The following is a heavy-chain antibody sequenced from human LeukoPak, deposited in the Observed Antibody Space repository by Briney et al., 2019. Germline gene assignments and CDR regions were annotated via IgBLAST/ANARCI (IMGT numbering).Heavy chain of an antibody. CDR2: IFNTGNT. D-gene: IGHD3-3*01. CDR1: GDSITSYF. J-gene: IGHJ6*03. V-gene: IGHV4-59*01. CDR3: ARLVVDFWSGSHFYHMDV. Sequence: SWETLSLTCTVSGDSITSYFWSWIRQPPGKGLEWIGYIFNTGNTNYNPSLKSRLTISVDMSKNQFSLKLSSVTAADTAVYYCARLVVDFWSGSHFYHMDVWGKGTTVTVSS.